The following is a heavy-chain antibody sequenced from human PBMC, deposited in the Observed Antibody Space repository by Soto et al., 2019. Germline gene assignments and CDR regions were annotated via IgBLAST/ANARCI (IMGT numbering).Heavy chain of an antibody. CDR1: GGSFSGSY. CDR2: ISHIGRG. V-gene: IGHV4-34*01. J-gene: IGHJ4*02. CDR3: ARKVSSGWYVDS. D-gene: IGHD6-19*01. Sequence: QVQLQQWGAGLLKASETLSLTCAVYGGSFSGSYWTWIRQPPGKGLEGMGEISHIGRGNDNPFLKSRVTISVDTSKNQFSLKLSSVTAADTGLYYCARKVSSGWYVDSWGQGTLVTVSS.